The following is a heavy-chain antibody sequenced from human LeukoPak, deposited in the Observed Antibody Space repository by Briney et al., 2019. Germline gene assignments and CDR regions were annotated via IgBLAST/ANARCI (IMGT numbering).Heavy chain of an antibody. Sequence: PSQTLSLTCTVSGGSISSGDYYWSWIRQPPGKGLEWIGYIYYSGSTYYNPSLKSRVTISVDTSKNQFSLKLSSVTAADTAVYYCAGAFTAIAGIHDYWGQGTLVTVSS. CDR2: IYYSGST. D-gene: IGHD5-18*01. CDR3: AGAFTAIAGIHDY. J-gene: IGHJ4*02. V-gene: IGHV4-30-4*01. CDR1: GGSISSGDYY.